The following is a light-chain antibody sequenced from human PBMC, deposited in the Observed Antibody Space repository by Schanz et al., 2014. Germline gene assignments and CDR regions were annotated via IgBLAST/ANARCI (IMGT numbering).Light chain of an antibody. Sequence: EIVLTQSPATLSLSPGERATLSCRASQSVSSYLAWYQQKPGQAPRLLIYGASSRATGIPDRFSGSGSGTDFPLTISRLEPEDFAVFYCQQYGSSPNAFGQGTKLEIK. J-gene: IGKJ2*01. CDR1: QSVSSY. CDR3: QQYGSSPNA. CDR2: GAS. V-gene: IGKV3-20*01.